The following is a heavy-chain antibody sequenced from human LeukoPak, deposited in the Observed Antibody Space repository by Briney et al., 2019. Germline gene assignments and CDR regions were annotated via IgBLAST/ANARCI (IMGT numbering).Heavy chain of an antibody. CDR3: AREDYYDSGSNDY. CDR1: GYTFTNYG. J-gene: IGHJ4*02. CDR2: ISAYNGNT. V-gene: IGHV1-18*01. D-gene: IGHD3-22*01. Sequence: ASVKVSCKASGYTFTNYGINWLRQAPGQGLEWMGWISAYNGNTNYAQRLQGRVTMTTDTSPSTAYMELRSLRSDDTAVYYCAREDYYDSGSNDYWGQGTLVTVSS.